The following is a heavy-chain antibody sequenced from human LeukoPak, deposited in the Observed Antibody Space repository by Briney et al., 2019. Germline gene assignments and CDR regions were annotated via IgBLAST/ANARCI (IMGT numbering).Heavy chain of an antibody. V-gene: IGHV3-9*01. CDR1: GFTFDDYT. Sequence: PGGSLRLSCAASGFTFDDYTMHWVRQAPGKGLEWVSGISWNSGYIGYADSVKGRFTISRDNAKNSLYLQMHSLRAEDTALYYCAKDRYYYDSSGPFDYWGQGTLVTVSS. CDR2: ISWNSGYI. D-gene: IGHD3-22*01. J-gene: IGHJ4*02. CDR3: AKDRYYYDSSGPFDY.